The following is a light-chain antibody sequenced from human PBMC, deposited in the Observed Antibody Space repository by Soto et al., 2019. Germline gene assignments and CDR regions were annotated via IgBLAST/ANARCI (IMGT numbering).Light chain of an antibody. V-gene: IGKV3-11*01. CDR2: DAS. Sequence: EIVLTQSPATLSLSPGERATLSCRASQSVSSYLAWYQHKPGQAPRLLIYDASTRATGIPARFSGSGSGTDFTPTISSLEPEDFPVYSCQRRNWPPTFGQGTRLDIK. J-gene: IGKJ5*01. CDR3: QRRNWPPT. CDR1: QSVSSY.